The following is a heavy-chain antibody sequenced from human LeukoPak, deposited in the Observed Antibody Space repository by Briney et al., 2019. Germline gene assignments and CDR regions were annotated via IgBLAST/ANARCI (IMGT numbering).Heavy chain of an antibody. CDR1: GFTFSSYA. Sequence: GGSLRLSCAASGFTFSSYAMSWVRQAPGKGLEWVSAISGSGGSTYYADSVKGRFTISRDNSKNTLYLQMNSLRAEDTAVYYCARVSSMVRGLIQGAAFDIWGQGTMVTVSS. CDR3: ARVSSMVRGLIQGAAFDI. J-gene: IGHJ3*02. CDR2: ISGSGGST. V-gene: IGHV3-23*01. D-gene: IGHD3-10*01.